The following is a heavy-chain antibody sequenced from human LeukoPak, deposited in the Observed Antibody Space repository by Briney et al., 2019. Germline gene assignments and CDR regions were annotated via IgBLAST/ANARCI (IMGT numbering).Heavy chain of an antibody. D-gene: IGHD3-22*01. CDR2: IYTSGST. CDR3: ARDRWDSSGYYYSWFDP. V-gene: IGHV4-4*07. Sequence: ETLSLTCTVSGGSISSYYWSWIRQPAGKGLEWIGRIYTSGSTNYNPSLKSRVTMSVDTSKNQFSPKLSSVTAADTAVYYCARDRWDSSGYYYSWFDPWGQGTLVTVSS. CDR1: GGSISSYY. J-gene: IGHJ5*02.